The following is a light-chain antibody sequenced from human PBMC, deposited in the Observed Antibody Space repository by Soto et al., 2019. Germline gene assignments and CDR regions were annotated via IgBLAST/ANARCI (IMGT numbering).Light chain of an antibody. CDR2: GAS. Sequence: EIVLAQSPGTLSLSPGERATLSCRASQGVSSTYLAWYRQKPGQAPRLLIYGASFRATGIPDRFSGSGSGTDFTLTITRLEPEDFAVYYCQQFGGSSRTFGQGTKVDIK. CDR3: QQFGGSSRT. J-gene: IGKJ1*01. V-gene: IGKV3-20*01. CDR1: QGVSSTY.